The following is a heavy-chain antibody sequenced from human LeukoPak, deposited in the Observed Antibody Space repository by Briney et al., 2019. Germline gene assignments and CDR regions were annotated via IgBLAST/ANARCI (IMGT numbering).Heavy chain of an antibody. CDR2: ISYDGSND. D-gene: IGHD1-1*01. J-gene: IGHJ5*01. V-gene: IGHV3-30*18. Sequence: PGGSLRLSCAASGFTFSSYGMHWVRQAPGKGLEWVAFISYDGSNDNYADSVKGRFTISRDNSKNTVDLQMDGLRTEDTAVYYSAKGNGAPNWFEYWGQGSLVTVSS. CDR1: GFTFSSYG. CDR3: AKGNGAPNWFEY.